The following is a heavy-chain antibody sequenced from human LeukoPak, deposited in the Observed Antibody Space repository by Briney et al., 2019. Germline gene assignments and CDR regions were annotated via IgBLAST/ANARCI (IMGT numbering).Heavy chain of an antibody. Sequence: GGSLRLSCTASGFTFGDYAMSGVRQAPGKGLEWVGFIRSKAYGGTTEYAAAVKGRFTISRDDSKSIAYLQMNSLKTEDTVVYYCTRVVKNPTVWYHYYYYYYMDVWGKGTTVTVSS. D-gene: IGHD3-10*01. CDR3: TRVVKNPTVWYHYYYYYYMDV. CDR2: IRSKAYGGTT. V-gene: IGHV3-49*04. CDR1: GFTFGDYA. J-gene: IGHJ6*03.